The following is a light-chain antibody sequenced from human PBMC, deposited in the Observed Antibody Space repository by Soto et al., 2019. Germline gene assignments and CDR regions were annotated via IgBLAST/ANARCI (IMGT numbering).Light chain of an antibody. V-gene: IGKV3-15*01. CDR3: QQYNDWPLT. Sequence: EIVMTQSPVTLSVSPGERVTLSCRASQSVSSNLAWYQQKPGQAPSLLIYGAFTRATGIPARFSGTGSGTEFTLTISSLQSEDFSLSYCQQYNDWPLTVGQGSKVDIK. J-gene: IGKJ1*01. CDR1: QSVSSN. CDR2: GAF.